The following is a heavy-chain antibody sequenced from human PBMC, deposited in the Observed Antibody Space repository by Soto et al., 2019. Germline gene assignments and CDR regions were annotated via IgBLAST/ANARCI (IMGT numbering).Heavy chain of an antibody. Sequence: GGSLRLSCVASEFAFSTYGMSWVRQAPGQGLEWVSGINAGGRGAYYADSVKGRFIISRDNSKNTLFLQMNSLRAEDTAVYYCAKDRGCSSATCYQADWGRGTLVTVSS. CDR3: AKDRGCSSATCYQAD. CDR2: INAGGRGA. CDR1: EFAFSTYG. V-gene: IGHV3-23*01. D-gene: IGHD2-2*01. J-gene: IGHJ4*02.